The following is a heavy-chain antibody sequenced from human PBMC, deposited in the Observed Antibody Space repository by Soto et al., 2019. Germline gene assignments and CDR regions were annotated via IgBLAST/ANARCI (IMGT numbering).Heavy chain of an antibody. CDR1: GYSFTSYW. J-gene: IGHJ6*02. CDR3: ARQREYDFWSGYFTPGNYYGMDV. D-gene: IGHD3-3*01. Sequence: GESLKISCKGSGYSFTSYWIGWVRQMPGKGLEWMGIIYPGDSDTRYSPSFQGQVTISADKSISTAYLQWSSLKASDTAMYYCARQREYDFWSGYFTPGNYYGMDVWGQGTTVTVSS. CDR2: IYPGDSDT. V-gene: IGHV5-51*01.